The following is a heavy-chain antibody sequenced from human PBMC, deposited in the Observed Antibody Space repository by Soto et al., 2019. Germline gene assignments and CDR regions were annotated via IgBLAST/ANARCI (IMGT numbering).Heavy chain of an antibody. Sequence: QVQLVQSGAEVKKPGSSVKVSCKASGGTFSSYAISWVRQAPGQGLEWMGGIIPIFGTANYGQKFQGRVKSTADESTSTAYMELSSLRSEDTAVYYCARGYYYDSSGYYSNAYYFDYWGQGTLVTVSS. V-gene: IGHV1-69*01. D-gene: IGHD3-22*01. CDR1: GGTFSSYA. J-gene: IGHJ4*02. CDR3: ARGYYYDSSGYYSNAYYFDY. CDR2: IIPIFGTA.